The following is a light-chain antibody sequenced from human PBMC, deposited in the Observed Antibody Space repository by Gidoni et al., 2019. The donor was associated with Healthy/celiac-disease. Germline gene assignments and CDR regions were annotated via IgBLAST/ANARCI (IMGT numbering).Light chain of an antibody. Sequence: EIVLTQSPATLPLSPGESATLSCRASQRVSSYLAWYQQTPGQAPTLLIYDASTRATGIPARFSGSGCGTDFTLTISSLEPADFAVSYCQQRRNWPPLTFGGGTKVEIK. V-gene: IGKV3-11*01. CDR1: QRVSSY. J-gene: IGKJ4*01. CDR2: DAS. CDR3: QQRRNWPPLT.